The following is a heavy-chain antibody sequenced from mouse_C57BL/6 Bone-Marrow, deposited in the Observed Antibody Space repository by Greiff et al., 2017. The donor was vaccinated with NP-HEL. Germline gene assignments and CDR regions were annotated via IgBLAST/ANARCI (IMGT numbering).Heavy chain of an antibody. V-gene: IGHV1-81*01. CDR2: IYPRSGNT. D-gene: IGHD1-2*01. Sequence: QVHVKQSGAELARPGASVKLSCKASGYTFTSYGISWVKQRTGQGLEWIGEIYPRSGNTYYNEKFKGKATLTADKSSSTAYMELRSLTSEDSAVYFCARYYYGDPYYFDYWGQGTTLTVSS. CDR3: ARYYYGDPYYFDY. CDR1: GYTFTSYG. J-gene: IGHJ2*01.